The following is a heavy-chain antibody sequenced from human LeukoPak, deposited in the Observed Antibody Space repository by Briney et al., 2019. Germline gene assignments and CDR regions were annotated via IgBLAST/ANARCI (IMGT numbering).Heavy chain of an antibody. CDR2: IYYSGST. Sequence: SETLSLXCTVSGGSISSYYWSWIRQPPGKGLEWIGYIYYSGSTNYNPSLKSRVTISVDTSKNQFSLKLSSVTAADTAVCYCASSTGYSSGWYRGDYWGQGTLVTVSS. D-gene: IGHD6-19*01. V-gene: IGHV4-59*01. J-gene: IGHJ4*02. CDR3: ASSTGYSSGWYRGDY. CDR1: GGSISSYY.